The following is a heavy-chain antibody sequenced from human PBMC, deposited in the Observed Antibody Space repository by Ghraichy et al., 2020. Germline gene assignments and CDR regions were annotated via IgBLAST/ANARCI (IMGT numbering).Heavy chain of an antibody. Sequence: SVKVSCKASGGSFTNYAITWVRQAPGQGLEWMGRILPIINTANYGHNFQGRVTITADKLTNTAYMELNSLTFEDTAVYYCAQYNYGATRDYYYSYMDVWGKGTAVTVSS. CDR3: AQYNYGATRDYYYSYMDV. V-gene: IGHV1-69*04. CDR2: ILPIINTA. CDR1: GGSFTNYA. J-gene: IGHJ6*03. D-gene: IGHD5-24*01.